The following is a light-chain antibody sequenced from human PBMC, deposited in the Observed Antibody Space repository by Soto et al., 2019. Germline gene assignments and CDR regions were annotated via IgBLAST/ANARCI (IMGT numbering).Light chain of an antibody. CDR2: EVS. CDR3: MQSTQLPPT. CDR1: ESLLHITGETF. Sequence: VMTQTPLSLSVAPGQPASISCKSSESLLHITGETFLFWYLQKPGQSPQLLIYEVSTRVSGVPDRFSGSGSGTDFTLEISRVETDEVGIYDCMQSTQLPPTVGQGTRLENK. J-gene: IGKJ5*01. V-gene: IGKV2D-29*02.